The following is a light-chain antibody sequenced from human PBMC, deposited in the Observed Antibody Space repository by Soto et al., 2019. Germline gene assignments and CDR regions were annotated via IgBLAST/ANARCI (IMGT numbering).Light chain of an antibody. CDR1: SSDVGGYNY. CDR2: DVS. CDR3: CSYADSYTFEV. V-gene: IGLV2-11*01. J-gene: IGLJ1*01. Sequence: QSALTQPRSVSGSPGQSVTISCTGTSSDVGGYNYVSWYQQHPGKAPKLMIYDVSKRPSGVPDRFSGSKSGNTASLTISGLQAEDEADYYCCSYADSYTFEVFGTGTKVTDL.